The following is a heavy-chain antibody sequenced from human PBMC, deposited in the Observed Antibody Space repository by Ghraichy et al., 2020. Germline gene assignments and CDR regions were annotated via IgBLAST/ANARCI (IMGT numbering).Heavy chain of an antibody. Sequence: GESLNISCAASGFSVSNSYMSWVRQAPGKGLEWVSVMYSDGNTYYADSVKGRFTVSRDNSKNTFYLQMNSLTAEDAAVYYCASQVRGRPGYCGQGTLVTVSS. V-gene: IGHV3-53*01. D-gene: IGHD6-6*01. CDR2: MYSDGNT. CDR1: GFSVSNSY. CDR3: ASQVRGRPGY. J-gene: IGHJ4*02.